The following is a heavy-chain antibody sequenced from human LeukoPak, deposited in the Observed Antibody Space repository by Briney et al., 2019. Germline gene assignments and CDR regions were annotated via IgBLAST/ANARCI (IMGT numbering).Heavy chain of an antibody. CDR3: AKEGRSLQTY. Sequence: GGSLRLSCVGSGFTSIAYALTWVRQAPGKGQEWVSAISGSGGSTYYADSVKGRFTISRDNAKNSLYLQMNSLRVEDTAVYYCAKEGRSLQTYWGQGTLVTVSS. CDR1: GFTSIAYA. J-gene: IGHJ4*02. CDR2: ISGSGGST. D-gene: IGHD5-24*01. V-gene: IGHV3-23*01.